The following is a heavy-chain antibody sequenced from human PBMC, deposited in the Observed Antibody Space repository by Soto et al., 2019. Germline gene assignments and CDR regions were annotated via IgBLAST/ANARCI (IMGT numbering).Heavy chain of an antibody. Sequence: EVQLVESGGGLVQPGGFLRLSCAASGFTVSSDYMSWVRQAPGKGLEWVSVIYSGGSTYYADSVKGRFTISRDNSKNTLYLQMNSLRAEDTAVYHCARDPGYRNGMDVWGQGTTVTVSS. V-gene: IGHV3-66*01. D-gene: IGHD5-12*01. CDR1: GFTVSSDY. CDR2: IYSGGST. J-gene: IGHJ6*02. CDR3: ARDPGYRNGMDV.